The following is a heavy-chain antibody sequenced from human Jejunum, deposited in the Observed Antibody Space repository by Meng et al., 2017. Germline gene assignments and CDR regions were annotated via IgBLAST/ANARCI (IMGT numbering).Heavy chain of an antibody. CDR1: GFTFSDFA. Sequence: QVQCVEAGGGVCQPGRSLRLSYLASGFTFSDFAMHWVRQAPGKGLEWVALISYDGNGKYYADSVQGRFTISKDMSKNILFLQMNNLSADDTAVYYCGRERRGFYIQHWGQGTLVTVSS. CDR2: ISYDGNGK. V-gene: IGHV3-30*01. CDR3: GRERRGFYIQH. J-gene: IGHJ1*01.